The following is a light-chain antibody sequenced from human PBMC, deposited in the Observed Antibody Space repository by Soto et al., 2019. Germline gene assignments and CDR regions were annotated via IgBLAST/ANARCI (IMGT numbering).Light chain of an antibody. Sequence: DVVMTQSPLSLSVTLGQPASISCSSTQSLEYSDGRTFLNWFQQRPGQSPRRLLYKVSNRDSGVPERFSGSGSGTNFTLQISMVEAEDVGVYFCMQGRYWATFGQGTKLEIK. CDR1: QSLEYSDGRTF. CDR2: KVS. V-gene: IGKV2-30*01. J-gene: IGKJ2*01. CDR3: MQGRYWAT.